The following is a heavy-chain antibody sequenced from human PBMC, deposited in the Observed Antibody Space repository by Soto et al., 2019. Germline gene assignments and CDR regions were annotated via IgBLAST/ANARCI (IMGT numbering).Heavy chain of an antibody. CDR1: GFTFRTYT. J-gene: IGHJ6*02. V-gene: IGHV3-21*01. CDR2: IRGFSPYT. D-gene: IGHD3-10*01. CDR3: ARDRGYDAHDYYYNAMDV. Sequence: ESGGGLVKPGGSLRLSCISSGFTFRTYTMNWVRQAPGKGLEWVSGIRGFSPYTFYAESVKGRFTISRDNAKNSLYLQMNSLRAEDTAVYYCARDRGYDAHDYYYNAMDVWGQGTTDTVSS.